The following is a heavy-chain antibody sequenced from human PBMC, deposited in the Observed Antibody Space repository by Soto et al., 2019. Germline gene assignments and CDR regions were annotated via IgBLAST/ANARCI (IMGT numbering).Heavy chain of an antibody. CDR1: GFTFSSYG. Sequence: QVQLVESGGGVVQPGRSLRLSCAASGFTFSSYGMHWVRQAPGKGLEWVAVISYDGSNKYYADSVKGRFTISRDNSKNTLYLQMNSLRAEDTAVYYCAKYFRPKQLFGHFDYWGQGTLVTVSS. J-gene: IGHJ4*02. D-gene: IGHD6-6*01. CDR3: AKYFRPKQLFGHFDY. CDR2: ISYDGSNK. V-gene: IGHV3-30*18.